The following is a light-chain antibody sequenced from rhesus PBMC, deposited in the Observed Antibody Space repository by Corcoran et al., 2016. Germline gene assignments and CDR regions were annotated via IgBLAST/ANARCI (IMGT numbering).Light chain of an antibody. J-gene: IGKJ4*01. CDR3: QQFSSSPLT. CDR2: KAS. V-gene: IGKV1-22*01. CDR1: QSIGRW. Sequence: DIQMTQSPSSLSASVGDTVTITCRASQSIGRWLAWYQQKPGKAPKFLIYKASRLQSGVPSRFSVNGSGTDFPLTISSLQSEDFATYYCQQFSSSPLTFGGGTKVELK.